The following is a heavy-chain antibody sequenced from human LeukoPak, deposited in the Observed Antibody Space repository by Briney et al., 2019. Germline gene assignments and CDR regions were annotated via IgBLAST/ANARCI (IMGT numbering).Heavy chain of an antibody. Sequence: PSETLSLTCTVSGGSIISTDDYWGWIRQPPGKGPEWIGSIYYTGSTYHNPSLKSRVTISVDTSKNQFSLKLSSVTAADTAVYYCASIDHHVDTATVTYHYYMDVWGKGTTVTVSS. V-gene: IGHV4-39*07. J-gene: IGHJ6*03. CDR1: GGSIISTDDY. D-gene: IGHD5-18*01. CDR3: ASIDHHVDTATVTYHYYMDV. CDR2: IYYTGST.